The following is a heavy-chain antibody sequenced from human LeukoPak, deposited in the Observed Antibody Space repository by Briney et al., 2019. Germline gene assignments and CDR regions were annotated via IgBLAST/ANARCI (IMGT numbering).Heavy chain of an antibody. V-gene: IGHV3-48*03. J-gene: IGHJ4*02. CDR1: GFTFSSYG. CDR3: ARGPSTAYFDY. CDR2: ISSSGSTI. D-gene: IGHD5/OR15-5a*01. Sequence: GGSLRLSCAASGFTFSSYGMHWVRQAPGKGLEWVSYISSSGSTIYYADSVKGRFTTSRDSAKNSLYLQMNSLRAEDTAVYYCARGPSTAYFDYWGQGTLVTVSS.